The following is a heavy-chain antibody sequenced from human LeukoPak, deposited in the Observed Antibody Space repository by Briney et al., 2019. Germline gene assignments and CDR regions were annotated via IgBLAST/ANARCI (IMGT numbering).Heavy chain of an antibody. CDR2: ISGSGGST. CDR3: AKTDSGGSYFRFDY. J-gene: IGHJ4*02. CDR1: GFTFSSYG. V-gene: IGHV3-23*01. D-gene: IGHD3-22*01. Sequence: GGSLRLSCAASGFTFSSYGMHWVRQAPGKGLEWVSAISGSGGSTYYADSVKGRFTISRDNSSNTLYLQMNSLRAEDTAVYYCAKTDSGGSYFRFDYWGQGTLVTVSS.